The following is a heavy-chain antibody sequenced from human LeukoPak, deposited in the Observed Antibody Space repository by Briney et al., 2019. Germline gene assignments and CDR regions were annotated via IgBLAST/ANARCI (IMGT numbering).Heavy chain of an antibody. V-gene: IGHV1-2*02. Sequence: ASVKVSCKASGYTFTGYYMHWVRQAPGQGLEWMGWINPNSGGTNYAQKFQGRVTMTRDTSISTAYMELSSLRSEDTAVYYCATPSGRIAVADSFFDYWGQGTLVTVSS. D-gene: IGHD6-19*01. CDR1: GYTFTGYY. CDR2: INPNSGGT. J-gene: IGHJ4*02. CDR3: ATPSGRIAVADSFFDY.